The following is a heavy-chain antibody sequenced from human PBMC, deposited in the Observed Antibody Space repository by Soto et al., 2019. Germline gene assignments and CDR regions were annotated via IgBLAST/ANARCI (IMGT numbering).Heavy chain of an antibody. CDR1: VYSISSGYY. D-gene: IGHD3-22*01. V-gene: IGHV4-38-2*01. CDR2: IYHGWST. J-gene: IGHJ5*02. CDR3: ARVGPWVPYYYDSSPYTFENWFDP. Sequence: EPLSLACAVPVYSISSGYYWGCLRQPPGKGLEWIGSIYHGWSTYYNPSLNSRVTLSIDMTNNHVSLILNSVTAADTAVYYCARVGPWVPYYYDSSPYTFENWFDPWGQGTLVTVSS.